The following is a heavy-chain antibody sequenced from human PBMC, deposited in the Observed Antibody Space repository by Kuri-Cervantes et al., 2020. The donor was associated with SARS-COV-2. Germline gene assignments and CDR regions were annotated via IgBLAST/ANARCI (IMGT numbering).Heavy chain of an antibody. Sequence: SETLSLTCAVYGGSFSGYYWSWIRQPPGKGLEWIGEINHSGSTNYNPSLKSRVTISVDTSKNQFSLKLSSVTAADTAVYYCAKDRYFDGRGGYYELGYWGQGVLVTVSS. D-gene: IGHD3-22*01. CDR1: GGSFSGYY. J-gene: IGHJ4*02. CDR2: INHSGST. CDR3: AKDRYFDGRGGYYELGY. V-gene: IGHV4-34*01.